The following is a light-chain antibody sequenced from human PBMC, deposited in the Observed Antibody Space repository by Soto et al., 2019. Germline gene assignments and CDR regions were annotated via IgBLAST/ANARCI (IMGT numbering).Light chain of an antibody. V-gene: IGKV1-39*01. J-gene: IGKJ2*01. Sequence: DIQMTQSPSSLSASVGDRVSITCRASQNIGNYLNWYQQRPGRAPKLLIYAASTLQSGVPSRFSGSVAGTDFTLTISSLEPEDFATYHCQQSYGTPYTFGQGTKLEIQ. CDR2: AAS. CDR3: QQSYGTPYT. CDR1: QNIGNY.